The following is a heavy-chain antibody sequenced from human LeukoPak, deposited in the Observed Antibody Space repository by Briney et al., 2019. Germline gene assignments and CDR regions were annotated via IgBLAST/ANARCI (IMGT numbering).Heavy chain of an antibody. J-gene: IGHJ6*04. CDR1: GGSFSGYY. Sequence: SETLSLTCAAYGGSFSGYYWSWIRQPPGKGLEWIGEINHSGSTNYNPSLKSRVTISVDTSKNQFSLKLSSVTAADTAVYYCARGRGIAVAGTLYGMDVWGKGTTVTVSS. V-gene: IGHV4-34*01. D-gene: IGHD6-19*01. CDR2: INHSGST. CDR3: ARGRGIAVAGTLYGMDV.